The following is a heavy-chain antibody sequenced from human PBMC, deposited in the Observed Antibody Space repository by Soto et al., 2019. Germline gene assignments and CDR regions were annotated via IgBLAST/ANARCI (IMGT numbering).Heavy chain of an antibody. CDR2: ISGSGIST. J-gene: IGHJ2*01. CDR1: GFTFRSYA. V-gene: IGHV3-23*01. CDR3: AKAPVGPDWYFDL. Sequence: DVQLLESGGGLVQPGGSLRLSCAASGFTFRSYAMSWVRQAPGKGLEWVSGISGSGISTHYADSVKGRFTVSRDNSKNRLDLQVTSLRAEDTAVYNCAKAPVGPDWYFDLWGRGTLVTVSS.